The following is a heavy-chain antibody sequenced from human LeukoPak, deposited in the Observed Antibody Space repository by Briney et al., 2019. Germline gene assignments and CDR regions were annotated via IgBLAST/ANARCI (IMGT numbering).Heavy chain of an antibody. V-gene: IGHV3-23*01. CDR3: AKARYSGYDPYFDY. J-gene: IGHJ4*02. Sequence: PGGSLRLSCAASGFIFSSYAMSWVRQAPGKGLEWVSTISGSGGSTYYADSVKGRFTISRDNSKNTLYLQMNSLRAEDTAVYYCAKARYSGYDPYFDYWGQGTLVTVSS. D-gene: IGHD5-12*01. CDR2: ISGSGGST. CDR1: GFIFSSYA.